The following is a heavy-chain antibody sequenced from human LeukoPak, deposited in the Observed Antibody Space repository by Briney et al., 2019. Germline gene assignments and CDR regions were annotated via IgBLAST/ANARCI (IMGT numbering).Heavy chain of an antibody. D-gene: IGHD1-26*01. Sequence: SETLSLTCTVSGVSLISHYWSWLRQTPGKGLEWVGYIYDFGSTDYNPSLKSRVTMSVDTSKNEFSLKLSSVTAADTAVYYCAGAVGALLTWAFWGQGTLVTVSS. CDR1: GVSLISHY. J-gene: IGHJ4*02. V-gene: IGHV4-59*11. CDR3: AGAVGALLTWAF. CDR2: IYDFGST.